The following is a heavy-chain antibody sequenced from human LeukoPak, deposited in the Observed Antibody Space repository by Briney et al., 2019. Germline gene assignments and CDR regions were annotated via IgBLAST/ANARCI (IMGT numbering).Heavy chain of an antibody. Sequence: SQTLSLTCAISGDSVSSNRAAWYWVRLSPSRGLEWLGRTYYRSRWYSDYPISMTSRITVNPDTSENQFFLHLKSVTPEDTGVYFCARGEASAVNRYFYYYMDVWGKGTTVTVSS. D-gene: IGHD6-13*01. CDR2: TYYRSRWYS. CDR3: ARGEASAVNRYFYYYMDV. J-gene: IGHJ6*03. V-gene: IGHV6-1*01. CDR1: GDSVSSNRAA.